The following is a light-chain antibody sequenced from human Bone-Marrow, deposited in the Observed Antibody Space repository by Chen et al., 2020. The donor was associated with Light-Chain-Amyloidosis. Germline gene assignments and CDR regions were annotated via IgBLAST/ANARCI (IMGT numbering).Light chain of an antibody. CDR1: QTISSNY. J-gene: IGKJ4*01. CDR3: QQYGTSPLP. Sequence: EIVLTQSPGTLSLSPGEGANLSCRASQTISSNYLTWYQQKFGKAPRLLIYGSSSRDTGIPDRFNRSGSGTDITLTINRLEPEDFAMYYCQQYGTSPLPFGGGTKVEIK. CDR2: GSS. V-gene: IGKV3-20*01.